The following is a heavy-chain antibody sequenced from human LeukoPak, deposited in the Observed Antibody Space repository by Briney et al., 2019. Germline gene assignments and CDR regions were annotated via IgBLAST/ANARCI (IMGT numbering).Heavy chain of an antibody. CDR3: ARDLRADPTAHWFDP. J-gene: IGHJ5*02. D-gene: IGHD5-18*01. Sequence: SETLSLTCTVSGGSISSYYWSWIRQPPGKGLEWIGYIYYSGSTSYNPSLKSRVTISVDTSKNQFSLKLSSVTAADTAVYYCARDLRADPTAHWFDPWGQGTLVTVSS. V-gene: IGHV4-59*01. CDR1: GGSISSYY. CDR2: IYYSGST.